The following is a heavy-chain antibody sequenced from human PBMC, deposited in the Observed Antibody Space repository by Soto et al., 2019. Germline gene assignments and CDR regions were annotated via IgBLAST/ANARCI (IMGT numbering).Heavy chain of an antibody. J-gene: IGHJ4*02. CDR2: IYYSGST. V-gene: IGHV4-39*07. Sequence: PSETLSLTCTVSGGSISSSSFHWGWIRQPPGKGLEWIGSIYYSGSTYYSPSLKSRVTISVDTSKNQFSLNLSSVTAADTAVYYCARWVEVSLDYFDSWGQGTPVTVSS. CDR3: ARWVEVSLDYFDS. CDR1: GGSISSSSFH. D-gene: IGHD2-15*01.